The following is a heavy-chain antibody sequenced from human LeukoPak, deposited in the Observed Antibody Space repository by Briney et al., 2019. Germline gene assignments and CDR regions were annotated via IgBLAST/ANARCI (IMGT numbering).Heavy chain of an antibody. Sequence: PSETLSLTGTVSGGSISSSDYYWGWIRQPPGKGLEWIGVVYYGGSTHYNPSHKGRVTLSVDTSKNQFSLKLSSVTAADTAVYYCAGSYKRDRASQGHRLMLFDIWGQGTMVTVSS. V-gene: IGHV4-39*01. CDR3: AGSYKRDRASQGHRLMLFDI. D-gene: IGHD3-10*01. J-gene: IGHJ3*02. CDR2: VYYGGST. CDR1: GGSISSSDYY.